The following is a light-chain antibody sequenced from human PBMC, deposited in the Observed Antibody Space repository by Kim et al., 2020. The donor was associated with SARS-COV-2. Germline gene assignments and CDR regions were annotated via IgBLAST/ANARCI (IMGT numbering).Light chain of an antibody. V-gene: IGKV3-15*01. CDR2: GAS. CDR3: LQYSNWPRMYT. CDR1: QGVSGK. J-gene: IGKJ2*01. Sequence: SPGERVILSGRVSQGVSGKIAWYQQRPGQAPRLLIYGASTRTTGIPARFSGSGSETEFTLTISSLQSDDIAVYYCLQYSNWPRMYTFGQGTKLEI.